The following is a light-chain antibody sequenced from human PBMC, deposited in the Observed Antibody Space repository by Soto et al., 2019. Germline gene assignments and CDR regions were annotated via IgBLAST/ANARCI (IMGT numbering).Light chain of an antibody. J-gene: IGKJ4*01. CDR3: RQYGSLPLT. CDR2: AAS. V-gene: IGKV3-20*01. Sequence: EIVLTQSPGTLSLSPGERATLSCRASQSVSSSYLAWYQRKPGQAPRLLIYAASNRAADIPDRFSGSGSGTDFTLAISRLEPEDFALYYCRQYGSLPLTFGGGTNLEIK. CDR1: QSVSSSY.